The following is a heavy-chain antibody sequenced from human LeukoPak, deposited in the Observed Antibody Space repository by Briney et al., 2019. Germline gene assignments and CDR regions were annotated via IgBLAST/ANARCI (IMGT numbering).Heavy chain of an antibody. D-gene: IGHD6-13*01. J-gene: IGHJ4*02. CDR3: ARAGTPGIAAAGSWRY. V-gene: IGHV4-30-4*01. Sequence: SETLSLTCTVSGGSISSGDYYWSWIRQPPGKGLEWIGYIYYSGSTYYNPSLKSRVTISVDTSKNQFSLKLSSVTAADTAVYYCARAGTPGIAAAGSWRYWGQGTLVTVSS. CDR2: IYYSGST. CDR1: GGSISSGDYY.